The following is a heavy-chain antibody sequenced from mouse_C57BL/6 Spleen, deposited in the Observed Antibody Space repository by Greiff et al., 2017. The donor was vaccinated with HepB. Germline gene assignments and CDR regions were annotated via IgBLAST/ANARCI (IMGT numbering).Heavy chain of an antibody. V-gene: IGHV1-55*01. CDR2: IYPGSGST. CDR1: GYTFTSYW. CDR3: ARRKVVDYYAMDY. D-gene: IGHD1-1*01. J-gene: IGHJ4*01. Sequence: VQLQQPGAELVKPGASVKMSCKASGYTFTSYWITWVKQRPGQGLEWIGDIYPGSGSTNYNEKFKSKATLTVDTSSSTAYMQLSSLTSEDSAVYYCARRKVVDYYAMDYWGQGTSVTVSS.